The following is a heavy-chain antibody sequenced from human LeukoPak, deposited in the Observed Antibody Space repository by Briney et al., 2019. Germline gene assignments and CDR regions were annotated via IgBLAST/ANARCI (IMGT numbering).Heavy chain of an antibody. Sequence: GGSLRLSCAASGVTFTNYAMTWVRQAPGKGLEWVSGISISGGSTDYADSVKGRFTISRDNSKNTLYLQMNSLRAGDTAVYYCAKVPAGNKVEYWGQGTLVTVSS. CDR3: AKVPAGNKVEY. J-gene: IGHJ4*02. V-gene: IGHV3-23*01. CDR1: GVTFTNYA. CDR2: ISISGGST. D-gene: IGHD6-19*01.